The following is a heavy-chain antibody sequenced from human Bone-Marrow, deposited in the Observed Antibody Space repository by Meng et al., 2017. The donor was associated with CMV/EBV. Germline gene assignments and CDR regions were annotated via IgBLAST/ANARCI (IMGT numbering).Heavy chain of an antibody. CDR2: ISYDGSNK. V-gene: IGHV3-30-3*02. J-gene: IGHJ4*02. D-gene: IGHD3-22*01. Sequence: GGPLRLSCAASGFTFSSYAMHWVRQAPGKGLEWVAVISYDGSNKYYADSVKGRFTISRDNSKNTLYLQMNSLRAEDTAVYYCAKLGLLGVNMIVVASYYPVGYWGQGTLVTVSS. CDR3: AKLGLLGVNMIVVASYYPVGY. CDR1: GFTFSSYA.